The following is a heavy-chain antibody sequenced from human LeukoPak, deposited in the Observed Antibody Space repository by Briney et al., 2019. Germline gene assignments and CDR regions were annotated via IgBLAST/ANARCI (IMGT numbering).Heavy chain of an antibody. D-gene: IGHD1-1*01. J-gene: IGHJ2*01. Sequence: PGGSLRLSCAASGFTFSSYSMNWVRQAPGKGLEWVSSISSSSSYIYYADSVKGRFTISRDNAKNSLYLQMNSLRAEDTAVYYCAGTDTTGYIPGEWDYWYFDLWGRGTLVTVSS. V-gene: IGHV3-21*01. CDR1: GFTFSSYS. CDR3: AGTDTTGYIPGEWDYWYFDL. CDR2: ISSSSSYI.